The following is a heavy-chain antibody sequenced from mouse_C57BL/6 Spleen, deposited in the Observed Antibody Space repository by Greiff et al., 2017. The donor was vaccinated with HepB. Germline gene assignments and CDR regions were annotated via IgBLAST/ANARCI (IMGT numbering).Heavy chain of an antibody. V-gene: IGHV5-12*01. CDR3: AGGNWYFDV. Sequence: DVMLVESGGGLVQPGGSLKLSCAASGFTFSDYYMYWVRQTPEKRLEWVAYISNGGGSTYYPDTVKGRFTISRDNAKNTLYLQMSRLKSEDTAMYYCAGGNWYFDVWGTGTTVTVSS. CDR1: GFTFSDYY. CDR2: ISNGGGST. J-gene: IGHJ1*03.